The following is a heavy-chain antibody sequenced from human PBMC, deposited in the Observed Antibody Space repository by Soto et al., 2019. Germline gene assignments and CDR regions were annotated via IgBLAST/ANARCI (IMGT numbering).Heavy chain of an antibody. J-gene: IGHJ3*02. Sequence: PGGSLRLSCAASGFTFSSYSMNWVRQAPGKGLEWVSSISSRSSNTYYADSVKGRFTISRDNSKNTLYLQMNSLRAEDTAVYYCARVEMATQLWAAFDIWGQGTMVTVSS. CDR1: GFTFSSYS. CDR2: ISSRSSNT. D-gene: IGHD2-21*01. CDR3: ARVEMATQLWAAFDI. V-gene: IGHV3-21*04.